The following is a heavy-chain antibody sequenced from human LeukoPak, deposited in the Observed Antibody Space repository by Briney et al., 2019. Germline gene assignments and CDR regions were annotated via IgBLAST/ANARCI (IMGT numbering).Heavy chain of an antibody. V-gene: IGHV4-61*02. CDR1: GGSISSGSYY. Sequence: SETLSLTCTVSGGSISSGSYYWSWIRQPAGKGLEWIGRIYTSGSTNYNPSLKSRVTISVDTSKNQFSLKLSSVTAADTAVYYCARDFDWYAFDYWGQGTLVTVSS. D-gene: IGHD3-9*01. J-gene: IGHJ4*02. CDR3: ARDFDWYAFDY. CDR2: IYTSGST.